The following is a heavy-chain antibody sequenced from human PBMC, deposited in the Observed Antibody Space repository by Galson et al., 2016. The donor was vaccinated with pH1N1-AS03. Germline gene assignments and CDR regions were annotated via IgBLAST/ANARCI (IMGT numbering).Heavy chain of an antibody. D-gene: IGHD4-17*01. CDR2: FYYIANT. J-gene: IGHJ2*01. V-gene: IGHV4-59*02. CDR1: GGSVGVSY. Sequence: LTCTVSGGSVGVSYWSRIRQSPGRGVEWIGYFYYIANTKYNPSLKSRVTISVDTSKNQFSLNLTSVTAADTSVYYCAKLRRGPWNLDLWGRGTMVTVSS. CDR3: AKLRRGPWNLDL.